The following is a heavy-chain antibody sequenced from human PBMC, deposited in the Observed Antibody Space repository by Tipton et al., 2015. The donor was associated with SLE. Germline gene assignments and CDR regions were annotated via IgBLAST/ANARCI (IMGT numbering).Heavy chain of an antibody. CDR3: ARVVDLVGPTYFDY. CDR1: GGSISSSSYY. Sequence: TLSLTCTVSGGSISSSSYYWGWIRQPPGKGLEWIGSIYYSGNTYYNPSLKSRVTISVDTSKNQFSLKLSSVTAADTAVYYCARVVDLVGPTYFDYWGQGTLVTVSS. D-gene: IGHD1-26*01. CDR2: IYYSGNT. V-gene: IGHV4-39*07. J-gene: IGHJ4*02.